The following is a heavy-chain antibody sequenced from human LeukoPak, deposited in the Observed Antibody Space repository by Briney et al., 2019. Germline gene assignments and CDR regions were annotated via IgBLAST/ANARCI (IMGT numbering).Heavy chain of an antibody. CDR1: GFTFSSYS. Sequence: PGGSLRLSCAASGFTFSSYSMNWVRQAPGKGLEWVSSISSSSSYIYYADSVKGRFTISRDNAKNSLYLQMNSLRAEDTAVYYCARDRDKVEEWLRLPFDYWGQGTLVTVSS. CDR2: ISSSSSYI. J-gene: IGHJ4*02. CDR3: ARDRDKVEEWLRLPFDY. D-gene: IGHD5-12*01. V-gene: IGHV3-21*01.